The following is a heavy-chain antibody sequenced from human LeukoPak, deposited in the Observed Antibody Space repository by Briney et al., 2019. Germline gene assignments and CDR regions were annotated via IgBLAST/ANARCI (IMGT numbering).Heavy chain of an antibody. D-gene: IGHD6-19*01. V-gene: IGHV3-53*01. J-gene: IGHJ6*02. CDR3: ARAISSGWYEDYYYGMDV. Sequence: GGSLRLSCAASGFTVSTKYMNWVRQRPGKGLEWVSVIYSGGTTYYADSVKGRFTISRDNSKNRLYLQMNSLRAEDTAVYYCARAISSGWYEDYYYGMDVWGQGTTVTVSS. CDR2: IYSGGTT. CDR1: GFTVSTKY.